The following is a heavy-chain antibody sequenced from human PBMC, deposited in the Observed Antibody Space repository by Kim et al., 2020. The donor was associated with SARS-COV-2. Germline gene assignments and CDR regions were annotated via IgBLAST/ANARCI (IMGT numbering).Heavy chain of an antibody. J-gene: IGHJ6*02. CDR3: ARHYGYYAGGMDV. V-gene: IGHV5-51*01. D-gene: IGHD4-17*01. Sequence: YSPAFQGQVTISADKSISTAYLQWSSLKASDTAMYYCARHYGYYAGGMDVWGQGTTVTVSS.